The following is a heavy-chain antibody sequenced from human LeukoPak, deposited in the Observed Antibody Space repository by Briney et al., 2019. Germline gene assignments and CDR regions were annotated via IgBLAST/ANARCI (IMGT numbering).Heavy chain of an antibody. CDR2: ISSSSSTI. V-gene: IGHV3-48*04. J-gene: IGHJ4*02. CDR3: ARDSEYCSSTSCSNFDY. D-gene: IGHD2-2*01. Sequence: PGGSLRLSCAASGFTFSSYSMNWVRQAPGKGLEWVSYISSSSSTIHYADSVKGRFTISRDNAKNSLYLQMNSLRAEDTAVYYCARDSEYCSSTSCSNFDYWGQGTLVTVSS. CDR1: GFTFSSYS.